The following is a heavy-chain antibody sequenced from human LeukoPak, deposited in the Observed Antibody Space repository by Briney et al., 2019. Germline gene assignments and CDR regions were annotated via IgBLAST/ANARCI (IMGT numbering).Heavy chain of an antibody. CDR1: GGSISRGGYY. J-gene: IGHJ4*02. V-gene: IGHV4-34*01. CDR2: INHSGST. CDR3: ARGESRDSSGYYYHY. D-gene: IGHD3-22*01. Sequence: PSETLSLTCTVSGGSISRGGYYWSWIRQPPGKGLEWIGEINHSGSTNYNPSLKSRVTISVDTSKNQFSLKLSSVTAADTAVYYCARGESRDSSGYYYHYWGQGTLVTVSS.